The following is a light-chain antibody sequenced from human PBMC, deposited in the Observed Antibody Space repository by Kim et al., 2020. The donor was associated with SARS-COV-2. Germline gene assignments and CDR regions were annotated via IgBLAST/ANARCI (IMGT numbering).Light chain of an antibody. Sequence: EIVMTHSPATLSLSPGERATLSCRASQPIGIDLAWYQQKPGPAPRLLIYHAFTKATGIPARISGSGSGTEFTLTISSLQSEDFAVYYCQQYNDWPLAFGGGTKVEI. CDR2: HAF. V-gene: IGKV3D-15*01. CDR3: QQYNDWPLA. J-gene: IGKJ4*01. CDR1: QPIGID.